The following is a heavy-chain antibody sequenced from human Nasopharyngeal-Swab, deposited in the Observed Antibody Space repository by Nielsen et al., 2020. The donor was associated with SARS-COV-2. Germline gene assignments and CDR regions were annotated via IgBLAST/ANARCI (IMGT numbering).Heavy chain of an antibody. CDR3: ARTAAFCGGNCYSEYFQH. CDR1: GFPFSTYT. CDR2: ISGSSTYI. J-gene: IGHJ1*01. Sequence: GGSLRLPCAASGFPFSTYTMNWVRQVPGKGLEWVSSISGSSTYIWYADSVKGRFTISRDNAKNSLFLQMNNLRADDTAIYYCARTAAFCGGNCYSEYFQHWGQGTLVTVSS. V-gene: IGHV3-21*01. D-gene: IGHD2-21*02.